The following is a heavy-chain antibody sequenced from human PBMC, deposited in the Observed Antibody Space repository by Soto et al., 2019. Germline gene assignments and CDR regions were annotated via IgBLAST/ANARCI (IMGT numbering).Heavy chain of an antibody. CDR1: GGSLGSSSYY. Sequence: PSETLSLTCTVSGGSLGSSSYYWGWIRQSPGKGLEWIGNIYYSGNTFYNPSLKRRATISVDTSKNQFYLHLSSVTAADTAIFYCASIAAPGTTHFDFWGQWTLVTVSS. CDR3: ASIAAPGTTHFDF. CDR2: IYYSGNT. D-gene: IGHD6-13*01. V-gene: IGHV4-39*01. J-gene: IGHJ4*02.